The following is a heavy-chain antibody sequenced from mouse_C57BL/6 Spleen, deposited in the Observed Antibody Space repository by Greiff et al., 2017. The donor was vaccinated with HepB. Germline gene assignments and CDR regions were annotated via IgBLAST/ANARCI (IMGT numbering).Heavy chain of an antibody. Sequence: QVQLQQSGPELVKPGASVKISCKASGYAFSSSWMNWVKQRPGKGLEWIGRIYPGDGDTNYNGKFKGKATLTADKSSSTAYMQLSSLKSEDSAVYFCARYYYGSRGYFDYWGQGTTLTVSS. CDR3: ARYYYGSRGYFDY. J-gene: IGHJ2*01. CDR2: IYPGDGDT. D-gene: IGHD1-1*01. CDR1: GYAFSSSW. V-gene: IGHV1-82*01.